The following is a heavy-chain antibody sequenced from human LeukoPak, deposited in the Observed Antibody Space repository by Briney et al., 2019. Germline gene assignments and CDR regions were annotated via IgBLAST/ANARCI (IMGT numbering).Heavy chain of an antibody. CDR3: ARDQWRLFDY. D-gene: IGHD2-21*02. Sequence: GGSLRLSCAASGFTFSNYWMSWVRQAPGKGLEWVASIKEDGSDKYCVDSVKGRFTISRDSAKNSLFLQMNSLRAEDTAVYYCARDQWRLFDYWGQGTLVTVSS. CDR1: GFTFSNYW. J-gene: IGHJ4*02. CDR2: IKEDGSDK. V-gene: IGHV3-7*04.